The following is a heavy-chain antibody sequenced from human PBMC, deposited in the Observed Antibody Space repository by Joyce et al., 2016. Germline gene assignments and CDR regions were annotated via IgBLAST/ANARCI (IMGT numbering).Heavy chain of an antibody. J-gene: IGHJ4*02. D-gene: IGHD6-19*01. Sequence: QVQLQQWGAGMLKTSETLSLARAFYSGPFSGFFWSWVRQPPGKGLEWIGDITNRGATIYNPSLKSRLTMSVDTSRKEFSLKFSSVTVADTAIYCCSGSQSLAPLMYWGQGTPVTVSS. V-gene: IGHV4-34*02. CDR3: SGSQSLAPLMY. CDR2: ITNRGAT. CDR1: SGPFSGFF.